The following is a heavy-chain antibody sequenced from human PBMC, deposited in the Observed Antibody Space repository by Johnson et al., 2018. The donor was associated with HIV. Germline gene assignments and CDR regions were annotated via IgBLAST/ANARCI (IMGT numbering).Heavy chain of an antibody. D-gene: IGHD2-15*01. J-gene: IGHJ3*02. V-gene: IGHV3-30*04. Sequence: QVQLVESGGGVVQPGRSLRLSCAASGFTFSTYDMHWVRQAPGKGLEWVAVISYDGHIKYYADYVKGRLTISRDNSKSTLYLQINSRRAEAAAVFYCARVGVGGYSADGAFDIWGQGTMVTVSS. CDR1: GFTFSTYD. CDR2: ISYDGHIK. CDR3: ARVGVGGYSADGAFDI.